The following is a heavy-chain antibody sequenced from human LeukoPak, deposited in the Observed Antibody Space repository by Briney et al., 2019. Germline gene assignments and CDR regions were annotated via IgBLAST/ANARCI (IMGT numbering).Heavy chain of an antibody. D-gene: IGHD3-10*01. Sequence: GGSLRLSCAASGFTFSSYSMNWVRQAPGKGLEWVSSIGSSSSYIYYADSVKGRFTISRDNAKNSLYLQMNSLRAEDTAVYYCARRNSGSSDYWGQGTLVTVSS. CDR3: ARRNSGSSDY. CDR1: GFTFSSYS. CDR2: IGSSSSYI. V-gene: IGHV3-21*01. J-gene: IGHJ4*02.